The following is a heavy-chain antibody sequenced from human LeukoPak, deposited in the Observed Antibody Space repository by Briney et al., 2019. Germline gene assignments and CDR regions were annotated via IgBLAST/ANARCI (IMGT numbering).Heavy chain of an antibody. V-gene: IGHV3-53*01. CDR1: GFTVSSNY. D-gene: IGHD6-13*01. CDR3: ARAPINQHSSSWHDAFDI. J-gene: IGHJ3*02. Sequence: GSLRLSCAASGFTVSSNYMSLVRQAPGKGLEWASVIYSGGSTYYADSVKGRFTISRDNSKNTLYLQMNSLRAEDTAVYYCARAPINQHSSSWHDAFDIWGQGTMVTVSS. CDR2: IYSGGST.